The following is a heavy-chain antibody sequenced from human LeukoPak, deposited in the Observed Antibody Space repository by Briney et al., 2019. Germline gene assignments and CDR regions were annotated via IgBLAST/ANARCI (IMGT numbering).Heavy chain of an antibody. CDR2: INIGNGDT. D-gene: IGHD6-19*01. Sequence: ASVKVSCKASGYTFTNYYMHWVRQAPGQRLEWMGWINIGNGDTKYSQTFQGRVTITRDTSASTAYMELSSLRSEDTAVYYCARDSSGWEDYYFDYWGQGTLVTVSS. CDR1: GYTFTNYY. J-gene: IGHJ4*02. CDR3: ARDSSGWEDYYFDY. V-gene: IGHV1-3*04.